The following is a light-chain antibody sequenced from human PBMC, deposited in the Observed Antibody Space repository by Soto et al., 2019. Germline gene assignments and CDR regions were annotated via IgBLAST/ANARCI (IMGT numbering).Light chain of an antibody. CDR1: QSFNSIY. Sequence: EIVLTQSPGTLSLSPGERATLSCRASQSFNSIYLAWYQQKPGRAPRLLIYGASSRATGIPDRFSGSGSGTDFTLTISRLEPEHFAVYYCHQYDSWTFGKGTKVDIK. CDR2: GAS. J-gene: IGKJ1*01. CDR3: HQYDSWT. V-gene: IGKV3-20*01.